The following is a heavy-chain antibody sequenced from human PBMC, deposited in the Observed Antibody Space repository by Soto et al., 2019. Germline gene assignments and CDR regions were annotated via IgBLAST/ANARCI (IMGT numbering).Heavy chain of an antibody. CDR3: AKTVSYNRYYSSTSCSLGRRGRSYNNTAV. D-gene: IGHD2-2*01. CDR1: GFTFDDYA. V-gene: IGHV3-9*01. J-gene: IGHJ6*03. CDR2: ISGNSGSI. Sequence: EVQLVESGGGLVQPGRSLRLSCAASGFTFDDYAMHWVRQAPGKGLEWVSGISGNSGSIGYADSVKGRFTISRDNAKNSLYPQMNSLRVENTAMYHCAKTVSYNRYYSSTSCSLGRRGRSYNNTAVWGNGTTDTVYS.